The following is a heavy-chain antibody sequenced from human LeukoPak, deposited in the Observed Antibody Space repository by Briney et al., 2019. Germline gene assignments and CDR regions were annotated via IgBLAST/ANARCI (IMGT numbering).Heavy chain of an antibody. CDR3: ARGGLAPYYGMDV. CDR2: IYSGGST. Sequence: GGSQRLSCAASGFTVSSNYMSWVRQAPGKGLEWVSVIYSGGSTYYADSVKGRFTISRDNSKNTLYLQMNSLRAEDTAVYYCARGGLAPYYGMDVWGQGTTVTVSS. V-gene: IGHV3-66*01. CDR1: GFTVSSNY. J-gene: IGHJ6*02.